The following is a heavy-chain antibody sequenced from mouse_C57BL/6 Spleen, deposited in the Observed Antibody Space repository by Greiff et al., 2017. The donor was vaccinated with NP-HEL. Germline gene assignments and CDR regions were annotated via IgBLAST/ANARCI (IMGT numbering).Heavy chain of an antibody. CDR2: INPSNGGT. D-gene: IGHD1-1*01. V-gene: IGHV1-53*01. CDR1: GYTFTSYW. J-gene: IGHJ1*03. CDR3: ARSRGTTVVADWYFDV. Sequence: QVQLQQSGTELVKPGASVKLSCKASGYTFTSYWMHWVKQRPGQGLEWIGNINPSNGGTNYNEKFKSKATLTVDKSSSTAYMQLSSLTSEDSAVYYCARSRGTTVVADWYFDVWGTGTTVTVSS.